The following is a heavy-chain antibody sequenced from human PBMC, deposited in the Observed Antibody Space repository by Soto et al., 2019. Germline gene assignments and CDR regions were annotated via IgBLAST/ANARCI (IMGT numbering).Heavy chain of an antibody. CDR1: GDSMSSYY. CDR2: IYSSGST. J-gene: IGHJ4*02. Sequence: SETLSLTCSVSGDSMSSYYWIWSRQPAGKGLEWIGRIYSSGSTTYSPSLRGRVTMSADTSKNQFFLTLTSVTAADTAVYYCARGRGYCSPFGCAPVWGQGALVTVSS. D-gene: IGHD2-15*01. CDR3: ARGRGYCSPFGCAPV. V-gene: IGHV4-4*07.